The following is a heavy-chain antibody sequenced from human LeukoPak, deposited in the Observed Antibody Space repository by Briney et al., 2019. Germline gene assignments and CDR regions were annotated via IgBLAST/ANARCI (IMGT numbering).Heavy chain of an antibody. Sequence: QPGRSLRLSCAASGFTFSSYAMSWVRQAPGKGLEWVSAISGSGGSTYYADSVKGRFTISRDNSKNTLYLQMNSLRAEDTAVYYCAKETGDSSGWYDAFDIWGQGTMVTVSS. CDR2: ISGSGGST. V-gene: IGHV3-23*01. CDR1: GFTFSSYA. D-gene: IGHD6-19*01. CDR3: AKETGDSSGWYDAFDI. J-gene: IGHJ3*02.